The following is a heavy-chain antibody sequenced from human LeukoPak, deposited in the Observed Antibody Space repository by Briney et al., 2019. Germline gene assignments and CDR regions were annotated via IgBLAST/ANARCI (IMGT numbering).Heavy chain of an antibody. CDR3: AKDFSPRYASGYDSFDM. CDR2: ISTTGSST. D-gene: IGHD5-12*01. J-gene: IGHJ3*02. V-gene: IGHV3-23*01. Sequence: GGTLRLSCEGSGFTFSDYGMSWVRQAPGKGLEWASAISTTGSSTYYADSVKGRFTISRDNSKNTLYLQMNSLRAEDTAVYFCAKDFSPRYASGYDSFDMWGQGTLVTVSS. CDR1: GFTFSDYG.